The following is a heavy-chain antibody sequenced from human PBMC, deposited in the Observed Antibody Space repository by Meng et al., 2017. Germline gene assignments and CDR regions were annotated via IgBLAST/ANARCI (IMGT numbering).Heavy chain of an antibody. Sequence: GSLRLTCAVYGGSFSGYYWSWIRQLPGKGLEWIGEINHSGSTNYNPSLKSRVTISVDTCKNQFYLKLSYVTAADTAVYDCARGLLRDSSGYYQYLDAFDNWGQGTMVTVSS. V-gene: IGHV4-34*01. CDR2: INHSGST. CDR3: ARGLLRDSSGYYQYLDAFDN. D-gene: IGHD3-22*01. J-gene: IGHJ3*02. CDR1: GGSFSGYY.